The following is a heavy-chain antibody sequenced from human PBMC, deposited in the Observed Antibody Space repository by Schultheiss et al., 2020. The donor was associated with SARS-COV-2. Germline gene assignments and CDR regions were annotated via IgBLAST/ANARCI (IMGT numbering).Heavy chain of an antibody. V-gene: IGHV3-30*18. CDR1: GFTFSSYG. D-gene: IGHD1-26*01. CDR2: ISYDGSNK. J-gene: IGHJ4*02. CDR3: AKVSLGDVSYMYNFDY. Sequence: SCAASGFTFSSYGMHWVRQAPGKGLEWVAVISYDGSNKDYVDSVKGRFTISRDNSKNTLYLQMNSLRAEDTAVYYCAKVSLGDVSYMYNFDYWGQGTLVTVSS.